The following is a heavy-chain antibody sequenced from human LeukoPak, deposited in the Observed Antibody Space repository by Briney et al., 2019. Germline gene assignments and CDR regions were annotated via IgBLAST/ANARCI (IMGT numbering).Heavy chain of an antibody. CDR1: GFTFTSYA. CDR3: AKDRLVGAID. Sequence: PGGSLRLSCAASGFTFTSYAMSWVRQAPEKGLEWVATISSSGVKTNYVDSVKGRFTISRDNSKDTLYLQMNSLRAEDTAVYYCAKDRLVGAIDWGQGTLVTVSS. CDR2: ISSSGVKT. V-gene: IGHV3-23*01. J-gene: IGHJ4*02. D-gene: IGHD1-26*01.